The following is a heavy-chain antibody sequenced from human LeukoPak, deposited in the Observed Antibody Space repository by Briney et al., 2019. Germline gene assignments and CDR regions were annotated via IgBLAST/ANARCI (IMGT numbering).Heavy chain of an antibody. J-gene: IGHJ6*03. V-gene: IGHV3-73*01. D-gene: IGHD2-2*03. Sequence: GGSLKLSCAASGFTFSGSAMYWVRQASGKGLEWVGRIRSKANSYATAYAASVKGRFTISRDDSKNTAYLQMNSLKTEDTAVYYCTRHDVGYCSSTSCYQPVGGEYYYYMDVWGKGTTVTVSS. CDR1: GFTFSGSA. CDR2: IRSKANSYAT. CDR3: TRHDVGYCSSTSCYQPVGGEYYYYMDV.